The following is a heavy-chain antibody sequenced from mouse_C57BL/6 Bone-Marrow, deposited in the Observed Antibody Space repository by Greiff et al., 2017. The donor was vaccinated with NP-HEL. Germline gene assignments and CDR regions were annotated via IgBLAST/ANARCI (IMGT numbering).Heavy chain of an antibody. V-gene: IGHV5-17*01. Sequence: DVMLVESGGGLVKPGGSLKLSCAASGFTFSDYGMHWVRQAPEKGLEWVAYISSGSSTIYYADTVKGRFTISRDNAKKTTFIQMTSLRSEDTAMYYCAKNYYGSSYDLDYWGQGTTLTVSA. CDR1: GFTFSDYG. J-gene: IGHJ2*01. CDR2: ISSGSSTI. CDR3: AKNYYGSSYDLDY. D-gene: IGHD1-1*01.